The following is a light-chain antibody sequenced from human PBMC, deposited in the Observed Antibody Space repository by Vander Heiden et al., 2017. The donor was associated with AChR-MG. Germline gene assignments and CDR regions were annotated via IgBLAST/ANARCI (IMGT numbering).Light chain of an antibody. CDR2: GAA. J-gene: IGKJ1*01. CDR1: QSVSSN. V-gene: IGKV3-15*01. CDR3: QQYNNWPPWT. Sequence: EIVMTQSPATLSVSPGERAPLSCRASQSVSSNYAWYQQKPGQAPRLLIYGAATRATGIPARFSGSGCGTEFTLTISSRQSEDFAVYYCQQYNNWPPWTFGQGTKVEIK.